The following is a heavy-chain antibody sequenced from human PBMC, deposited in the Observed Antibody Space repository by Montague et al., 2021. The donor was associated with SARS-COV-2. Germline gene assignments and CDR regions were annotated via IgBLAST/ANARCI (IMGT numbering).Heavy chain of an antibody. Sequence: SETLSLTCTVSGGSIISPMYYWGWTRQSPGKQLEWIGSISHSGTKYYNPSLKSRVSLSIDTSKNQFHLALASATAADTAIYYCARGSSGGARFDFWGQGTLVAVSS. CDR3: ARGSSGGARFDF. V-gene: IGHV4-39*06. D-gene: IGHD2-15*01. J-gene: IGHJ4*02. CDR1: GGSIISPMYY. CDR2: ISHSGTK.